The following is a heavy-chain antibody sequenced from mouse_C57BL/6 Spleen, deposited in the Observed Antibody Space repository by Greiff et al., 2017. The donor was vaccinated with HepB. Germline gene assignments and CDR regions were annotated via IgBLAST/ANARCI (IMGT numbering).Heavy chain of an antibody. V-gene: IGHV1-26*01. CDR3: ARWAQAFDY. Sequence: EVQLQQSGPELVKPGASVKISCKASGYTFTDYYMNWVKQSHGKSLEWIGDINPNNGGTSYNQKFKGKATLTVDKSSSTAYMELRSLTSEDSAVYYCARWAQAFDYWGQGTTLTVSS. J-gene: IGHJ2*01. CDR2: INPNNGGT. CDR1: GYTFTDYY. D-gene: IGHD3-2*02.